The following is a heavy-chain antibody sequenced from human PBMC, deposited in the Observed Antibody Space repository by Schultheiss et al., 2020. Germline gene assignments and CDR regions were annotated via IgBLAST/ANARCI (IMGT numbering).Heavy chain of an antibody. D-gene: IGHD3-9*01. CDR1: GESFSDYY. CDR2: INHSGST. Sequence: SETLSLTCAVYGESFSDYYWSWIRQPPGKGLEWIWEINHSGSTNYNPSLKSRVTISVNTSKNQFSLKLSSVTAADTAVYYCARGADYDILTGYSQNNWFDPWGQGTLVTVSA. J-gene: IGHJ5*02. V-gene: IGHV4-34*01. CDR3: ARGADYDILTGYSQNNWFDP.